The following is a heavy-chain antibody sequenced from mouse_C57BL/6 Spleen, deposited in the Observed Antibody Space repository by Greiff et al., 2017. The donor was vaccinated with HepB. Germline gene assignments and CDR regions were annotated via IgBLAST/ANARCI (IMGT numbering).Heavy chain of an antibody. J-gene: IGHJ1*03. D-gene: IGHD1-1*01. CDR3: ARVYYYGNWYFDV. CDR1: GYSITSDY. CDR2: ISYSGST. V-gene: IGHV3-8*01. Sequence: EVMLVESGPGLAKPSQTLSLTCSVTGYSITSDYWNWIRKFPGNKLEYMGYISYSGSTYYNPSLKSRISITRDTSKNQYYLQLNSVTTEDTATYYCARVYYYGNWYFDVWGTGTTVTVSS.